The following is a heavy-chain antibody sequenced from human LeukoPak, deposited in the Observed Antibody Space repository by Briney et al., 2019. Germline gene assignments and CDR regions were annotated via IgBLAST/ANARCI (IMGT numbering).Heavy chain of an antibody. CDR2: IYYSGST. Sequence: SETLSLTCTVSGGSISSYYWSWIRQPPGKGLECIGYIYYSGSTNYNPSLKSRVTISVDTSKNQFSLKLSSVTAADTAVYYCARGTYYDGSGYFNDAFHIWGQGTMVTVSS. CDR3: ARGTYYDGSGYFNDAFHI. CDR1: GGSISSYY. J-gene: IGHJ3*02. V-gene: IGHV4-59*01. D-gene: IGHD3-22*01.